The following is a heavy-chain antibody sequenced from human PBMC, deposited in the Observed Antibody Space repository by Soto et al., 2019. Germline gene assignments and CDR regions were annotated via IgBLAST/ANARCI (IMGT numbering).Heavy chain of an antibody. Sequence: QVQLVESGGGVVQPGRSLRLSCAASGFTFSSYAMHWVRQAPGKGLEWVAVISYDGSNKYYADSVKGRFTISRDNSKNTLYLQMNSLRAEDTAVYYCARDGGVGATTTYYYYYGRDVWGQGTTVTASS. D-gene: IGHD1-26*01. CDR2: ISYDGSNK. J-gene: IGHJ6*02. CDR3: ARDGGVGATTTYYYYYGRDV. V-gene: IGHV3-30-3*01. CDR1: GFTFSSYA.